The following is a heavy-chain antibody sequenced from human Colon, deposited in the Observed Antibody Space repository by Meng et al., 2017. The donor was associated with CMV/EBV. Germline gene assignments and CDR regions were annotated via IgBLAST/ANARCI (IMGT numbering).Heavy chain of an antibody. J-gene: IGHJ4*02. CDR2: IIPALNTP. V-gene: IGHV1-69*10. Sequence: SVKVSCKASGGIFSSYAINWLRQAPGQGLEWMGGIIPALNTPNYAQKFQGRVTITADKSTSTVYMELSSLRSEDTAVYYCAREQGSVAGNQYFDHRGQGTLVTSPQ. D-gene: IGHD6-19*01. CDR1: GGIFSSYA. CDR3: AREQGSVAGNQYFDH.